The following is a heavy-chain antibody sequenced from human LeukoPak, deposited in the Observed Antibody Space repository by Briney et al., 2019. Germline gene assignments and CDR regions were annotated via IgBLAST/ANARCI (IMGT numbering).Heavy chain of an antibody. V-gene: IGHV3-48*04. CDR3: AKDSHPISLRYFDWLFPGGYYYGMDV. CDR2: ISSSSSTI. D-gene: IGHD3-9*01. J-gene: IGHJ6*02. Sequence: PGGSLRLSCAASGFTFSSYIMNWVRQAPGKGLEWVSYISSSSSTIYYADSVKGRFTLSRDNAKNSLYLQMNSLRAEDTAVYYCAKDSHPISLRYFDWLFPGGYYYGMDVWGQGTTVTVSS. CDR1: GFTFSSYI.